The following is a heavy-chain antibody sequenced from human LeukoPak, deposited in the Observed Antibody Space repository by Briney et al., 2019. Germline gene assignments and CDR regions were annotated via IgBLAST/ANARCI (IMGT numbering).Heavy chain of an antibody. V-gene: IGHV3-30*18. CDR2: ISTDASNK. CDR1: GFTFSYYG. D-gene: IGHD3-10*01. Sequence: GGSLRLSCAASGFTFSYYGLHWVRQAPGKGLEWVSLISTDASNKNYADSVKGRFTISRDNSKNTLYLQMKSLRVEDTAVYYCVKDSSSTWFGGDGKWGQGTLVTVSS. J-gene: IGHJ4*02. CDR3: VKDSSSTWFGGDGK.